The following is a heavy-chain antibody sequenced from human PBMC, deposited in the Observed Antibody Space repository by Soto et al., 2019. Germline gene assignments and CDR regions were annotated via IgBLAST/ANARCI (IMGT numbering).Heavy chain of an antibody. CDR2: ISGSGGST. CDR3: AKDRTKIFGVVISDY. V-gene: IGHV3-23*01. J-gene: IGHJ4*02. CDR1: GFTFSSYA. D-gene: IGHD3-3*01. Sequence: GGSLRLSCAASGFTFSSYAMSWVRQAPGKGLEWVSAISGSGGSTYYADSVKGRFTISRDNSKNTLYPQMNSLRAEDTAVYYCAKDRTKIFGVVISDYWGQGTLVTVSS.